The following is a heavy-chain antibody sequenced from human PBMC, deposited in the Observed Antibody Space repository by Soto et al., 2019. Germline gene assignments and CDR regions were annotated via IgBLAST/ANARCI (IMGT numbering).Heavy chain of an antibody. CDR3: VKGRHIVLGVAATPY. D-gene: IGHD2-15*01. J-gene: IGHJ4*02. CDR2: ISGSGGST. CDR1: GFTFNSYA. Sequence: EVQLLESGGGLVQPGGSLRLSCAASGFTFNSYAMSWVRQAPGKGLEWVSAISGSGGSTYYADSVKGRFTISRDNSKNTLYLQMNSLRAEDTAVYYCVKGRHIVLGVAATPYWGQGTLVTVSS. V-gene: IGHV3-23*01.